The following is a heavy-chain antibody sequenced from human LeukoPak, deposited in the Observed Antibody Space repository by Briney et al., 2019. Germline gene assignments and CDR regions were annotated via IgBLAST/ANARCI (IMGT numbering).Heavy chain of an antibody. J-gene: IGHJ4*02. CDR3: APEFWSGYFDY. CDR2: IYTSGST. D-gene: IGHD3-3*01. V-gene: IGHV4-61*02. Sequence: TSQTLSLTCTVSGGSISSGSYYWSWIRQPAGKGLEWIGRIYTSGSTNYNPSLKSRVTISVDTSKNQFSLKLSSVTAADTAVYYCAPEFWSGYFDYWGQGTLVTVSS. CDR1: GGSISSGSYY.